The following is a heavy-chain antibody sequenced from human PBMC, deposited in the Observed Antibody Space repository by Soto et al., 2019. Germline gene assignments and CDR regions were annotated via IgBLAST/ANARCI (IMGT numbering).Heavy chain of an antibody. Sequence: GGSLRLSCAASGFTFSSYGMHWVRQAPGKGLEWVAVISYDGSNKYYADSVKGRFTISRDNSKNTLYLQMNSLRAEDTAVYYCAKVPILRYFDWLSTHYFVYWGQGTLVTVSS. CDR2: ISYDGSNK. CDR3: AKVPILRYFDWLSTHYFVY. V-gene: IGHV3-30*18. J-gene: IGHJ4*02. D-gene: IGHD3-9*01. CDR1: GFTFSSYG.